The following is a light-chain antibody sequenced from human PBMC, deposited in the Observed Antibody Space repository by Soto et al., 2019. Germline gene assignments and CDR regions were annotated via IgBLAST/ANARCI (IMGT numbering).Light chain of an antibody. CDR1: SSDVGGYNY. Sequence: QSALTQPPSASGSPGQSVTISCTGTSSDVGGYNYVSWYQQYPGTAPKLMIYEDSTGPSGVPDRFSGSKSGNTASLTVSGLQAEYEADYYCSSYAGSNTFIFGGGTKLTVL. CDR2: EDS. V-gene: IGLV2-8*01. J-gene: IGLJ2*01. CDR3: SSYAGSNTFI.